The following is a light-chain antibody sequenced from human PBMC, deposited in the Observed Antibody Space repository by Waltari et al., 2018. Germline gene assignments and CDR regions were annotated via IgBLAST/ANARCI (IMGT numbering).Light chain of an antibody. CDR1: SFRPSY. J-gene: IGLJ3*02. Sequence: SSELTQDPAVSVPLGQTVRFTCQGDSFRPSYANWYQLKPGQAPVLVIYGKDKRPSGIPDRISGYSSGTTSSLTITGAQAEDEADYYCSSRNGRANQVVFAGGTKVTVL. CDR3: SSRNGRANQVV. CDR2: GKD. V-gene: IGLV3-19*01.